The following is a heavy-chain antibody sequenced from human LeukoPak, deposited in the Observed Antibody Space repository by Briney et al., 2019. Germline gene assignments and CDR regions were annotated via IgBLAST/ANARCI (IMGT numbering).Heavy chain of an antibody. Sequence: SETLSLTCTVSGGSISSYYWSWIRQPPGKGLEWIGYIYYSGSTNYNPSLKSRVTISVDTSKNQFSLKLSSVTAADTAVYYCARDYDYVWGSLAFDIWGQGTMVTVSS. CDR3: ARDYDYVWGSLAFDI. V-gene: IGHV4-59*12. CDR2: IYYSGST. D-gene: IGHD3-16*01. J-gene: IGHJ3*02. CDR1: GGSISSYY.